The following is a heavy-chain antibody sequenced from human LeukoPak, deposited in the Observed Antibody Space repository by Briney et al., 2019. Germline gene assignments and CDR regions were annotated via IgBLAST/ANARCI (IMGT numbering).Heavy chain of an antibody. D-gene: IGHD3-10*01. CDR3: ARDPPFKQEGSWSYSVGFFDY. Sequence: ASVKVSCKASGYTFTSYYMHWVRQAPGQGLEWMGIINPSGGSTSYAQKFQGRVTMTRDTSTSTVYMELSSLRSEDTAVYYCARDPPFKQEGSWSYSVGFFDYWGQGTLVTVSS. CDR2: INPSGGST. CDR1: GYTFTSYY. J-gene: IGHJ4*02. V-gene: IGHV1-46*01.